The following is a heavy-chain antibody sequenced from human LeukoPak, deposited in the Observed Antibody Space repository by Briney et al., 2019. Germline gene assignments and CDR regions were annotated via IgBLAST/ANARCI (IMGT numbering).Heavy chain of an antibody. V-gene: IGHV3-23*01. CDR3: AKGSSGYFVDL. CDR1: GFIFNNYG. Sequence: GSLRLSCAASGFIFNNYGLIWVRQAPGKGLEWVSAISNDGGGTNYADFVRGRFTISRDNSKNTLFLQMNSLRAEDTALYYCAKGSSGYFVDLWGQGTLVTVSS. J-gene: IGHJ5*02. CDR2: ISNDGGGT. D-gene: IGHD3-22*01.